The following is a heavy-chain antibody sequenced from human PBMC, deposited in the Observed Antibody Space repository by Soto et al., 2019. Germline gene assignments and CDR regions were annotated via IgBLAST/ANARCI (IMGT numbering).Heavy chain of an antibody. Sequence: QVQLQESGPGLVKPSQTLSLTCTVSGGSISSGDYYWSWIRQPPGKGLEWIGYTYYSGSTYYNPSLKSRVTISVDTSQNQFSLKLSSVTAADTAVYYCARALVATGHSLDYWGQGTLVTVSS. D-gene: IGHD5-12*01. CDR1: GGSISSGDYY. V-gene: IGHV4-30-4*01. J-gene: IGHJ4*02. CDR3: ARALVATGHSLDY. CDR2: TYYSGST.